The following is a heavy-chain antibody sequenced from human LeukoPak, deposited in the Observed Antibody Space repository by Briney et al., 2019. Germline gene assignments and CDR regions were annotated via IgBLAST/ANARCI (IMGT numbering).Heavy chain of an antibody. D-gene: IGHD3-22*01. Sequence: GGSLRLSCAASGFTFSTSWMHWVRQTPGKGLVWVSVINTDGSISVYADSVKGRFTISRDNSKNTLYLQMNSLRVDDTAVYYCAEMGGYYYNSAYYSWGQGTLVTVSS. J-gene: IGHJ4*02. CDR1: GFTFSTSW. V-gene: IGHV3-74*01. CDR2: INTDGSIS. CDR3: AEMGGYYYNSAYYS.